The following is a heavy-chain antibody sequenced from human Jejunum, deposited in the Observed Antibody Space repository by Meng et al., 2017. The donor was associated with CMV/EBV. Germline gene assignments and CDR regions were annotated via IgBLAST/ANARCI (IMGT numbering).Heavy chain of an antibody. J-gene: IGHJ4*02. CDR1: GFSVSGSY. CDR2: IYGGGST. Sequence: AASGFSVSGSYMGWGRQAPGKGLEWVANIYGGGSTFHADSVKGRFTISRDDSKNTVYLQMNNLRAEDTAVYYCAIEPWGYYYGPFWGQGTLVTVSS. V-gene: IGHV3-53*01. CDR3: AIEPWGYYYGPF. D-gene: IGHD3-3*01.